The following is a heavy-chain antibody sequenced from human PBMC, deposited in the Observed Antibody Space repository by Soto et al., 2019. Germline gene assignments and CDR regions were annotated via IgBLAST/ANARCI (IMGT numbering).Heavy chain of an antibody. CDR2: ISYDGSNK. V-gene: IGHV3-30*18. Sequence: GGSLRLSCAASGFTFSSYGMHWVRQAPGKGLEWVAVISYDGSNKYYADSVKGRFTISRDNSKNTLYLQMNSLRAEDTAVYYCAKDLAVADPYYYYGMDVWGQGTTVTVS. J-gene: IGHJ6*02. CDR3: AKDLAVADPYYYYGMDV. D-gene: IGHD6-19*01. CDR1: GFTFSSYG.